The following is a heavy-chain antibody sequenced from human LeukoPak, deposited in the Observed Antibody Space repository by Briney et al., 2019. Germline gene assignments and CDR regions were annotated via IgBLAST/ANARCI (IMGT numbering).Heavy chain of an antibody. CDR2: INHSGST. D-gene: IGHD3-22*01. V-gene: IGHV4-34*01. J-gene: IGHJ4*02. CDR1: GGSFSGYY. CDR3: ARGRFTGSSGYYVVPFNY. Sequence: SETLSLTCAVYGGSFSGYYWSWIRQPPGKGLEWIGEINHSGSTNYNPSLKSRVTISVDTSKNQFSLKLSSVTAADTAVYYCARGRFTGSSGYYVVPFNYWGQGTLVTVSS.